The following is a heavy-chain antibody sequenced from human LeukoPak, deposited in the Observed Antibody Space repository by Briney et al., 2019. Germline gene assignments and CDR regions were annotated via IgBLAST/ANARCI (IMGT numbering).Heavy chain of an antibody. CDR1: GGSIGSYY. J-gene: IGHJ4*02. D-gene: IGHD6-13*01. Sequence: SETLSLTCTVSGGSIGSYYWSWIRQPPGKGLEWIGYIYYSGYTNYNPSLKSRVTISVDTSKNQFSLKLSSVTAADTAVYYCARGARGIAADPFDYWGQGTLVTVSS. CDR3: ARGARGIAADPFDY. V-gene: IGHV4-59*01. CDR2: IYYSGYT.